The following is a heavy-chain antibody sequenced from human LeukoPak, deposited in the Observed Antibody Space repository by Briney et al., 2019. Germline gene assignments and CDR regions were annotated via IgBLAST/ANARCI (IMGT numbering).Heavy chain of an antibody. D-gene: IGHD3-22*01. J-gene: IGHJ4*02. V-gene: IGHV2-70*11. Sequence: SGPTLVNPTQTLTLTCTFSGFSLSTSGMCVSWIRQPPGKALEWLARIDWDDDKYYSISLKTRLTISRDTSKNQVVLTMTNMDPVDTATYYCARIRPDSGGYYSFDYWGQGTLVTVSS. CDR2: IDWDDDK. CDR3: ARIRPDSGGYYSFDY. CDR1: GFSLSTSGMC.